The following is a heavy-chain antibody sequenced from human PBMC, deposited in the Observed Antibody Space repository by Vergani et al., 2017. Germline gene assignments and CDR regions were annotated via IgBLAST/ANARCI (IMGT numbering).Heavy chain of an antibody. CDR3: ARDRDIQLWSPSGMDV. CDR2: ISSSSSYI. V-gene: IGHV3-21*01. CDR1: GFTFSSYS. J-gene: IGHJ6*02. Sequence: EVQLVESGGGLVKPGGSLRLSCAASGFTFSSYSMNWVRQAPGKGLEWVSSISSSSSYIYYADSVKGRFTISRDNAKNSLYLQMNSLRAEDTAVDYCARDRDIQLWSPSGMDVWGQGTTVTVSS. D-gene: IGHD5-18*01.